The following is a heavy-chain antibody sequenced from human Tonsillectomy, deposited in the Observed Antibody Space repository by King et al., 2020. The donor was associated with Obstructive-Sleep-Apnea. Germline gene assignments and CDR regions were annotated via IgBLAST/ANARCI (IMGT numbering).Heavy chain of an antibody. V-gene: IGHV4-34*01. J-gene: IGHJ6*02. D-gene: IGHD6-13*01. CDR3: ARGPDYSSTLLYYYGMDV. CDR1: GGSFSGYY. Sequence: VQLQQWGAGLLKPSETLSLTCAVYGGSFSGYYWSWIRQPPGKGLEWIGEINHSGSTNYNPSHKSRVTISVDTSKNQFSLKLGSVTAADTAVYYCARGPDYSSTLLYYYGMDVWGQGTTVTVSS. CDR2: INHSGST.